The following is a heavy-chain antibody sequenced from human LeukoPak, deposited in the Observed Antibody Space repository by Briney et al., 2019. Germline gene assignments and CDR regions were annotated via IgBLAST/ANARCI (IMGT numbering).Heavy chain of an antibody. D-gene: IGHD2-8*01. CDR2: LYYSGST. V-gene: IGHV4-39*01. CDR3: ARHWGTINNWFDP. CDR1: GGSISSSSYY. Sequence: SETLSLTCSVSGGSISSSSYYWGWIRQPPGKGLEWIGSLYYSGSTYYNPSLKSRVTISVDTSKNQFSLKLSSVTAADTAVYYCARHWGTINNWFDPWGQGTLVTVSS. J-gene: IGHJ5*02.